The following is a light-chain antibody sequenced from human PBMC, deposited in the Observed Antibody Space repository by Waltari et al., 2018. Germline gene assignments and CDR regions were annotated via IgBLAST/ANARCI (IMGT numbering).Light chain of an antibody. J-gene: IGKJ4*01. Sequence: ERVMTQSPDILSASPGETVTLSCRASQSSSTNVAWYPHKPGQAPRLLIYNGATRHTGIPATFSGSGSGTEFTLTISSLQPEDFAVYFCQQYDDWPLTFGGGTKVEIK. CDR1: QSSSTN. CDR2: NGA. CDR3: QQYDDWPLT. V-gene: IGKV3-15*01.